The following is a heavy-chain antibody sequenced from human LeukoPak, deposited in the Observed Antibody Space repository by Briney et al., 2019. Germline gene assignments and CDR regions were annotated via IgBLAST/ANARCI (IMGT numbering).Heavy chain of an antibody. CDR3: VRAELCSTSSCSPGAFDI. CDR1: GFTFSSYW. CDR2: INSDGSSE. J-gene: IGHJ3*02. V-gene: IGHV3-74*01. D-gene: IGHD2-2*01. Sequence: AGGSLRLSCAASGFTFSSYWMHWVRQAPGEGLLWVARINSDGSSETYADSVKGRFAVSRDNAKNTVYLQMNSLSAEDTAVYYCVRAELCSTSSCSPGAFDIWGQGTMVTVSS.